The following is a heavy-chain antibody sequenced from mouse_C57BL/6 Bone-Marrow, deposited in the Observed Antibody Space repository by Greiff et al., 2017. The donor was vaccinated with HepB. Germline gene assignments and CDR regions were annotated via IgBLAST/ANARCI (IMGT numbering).Heavy chain of an antibody. Sequence: VQLQQPGAELVKPGASVKLSCKASGYTFTSYWMQWVKQRPGQGLEWIGEIDPSDSYTNYNQKFKGKATLTVDTSSSTAYMQLSSLTSEDSAVYYCARYELGRGFDYWGQGTTLTVSS. CDR2: IDPSDSYT. CDR3: ARYELGRGFDY. J-gene: IGHJ2*01. CDR1: GYTFTSYW. V-gene: IGHV1-50*01. D-gene: IGHD4-1*01.